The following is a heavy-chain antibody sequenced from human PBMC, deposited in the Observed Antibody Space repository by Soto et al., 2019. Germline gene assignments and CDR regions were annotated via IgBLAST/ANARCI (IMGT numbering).Heavy chain of an antibody. CDR3: AKVGANTNWFDP. V-gene: IGHV4-4*02. D-gene: IGHD1-26*01. CDR2: IYHSGST. J-gene: IGHJ5*02. CDR1: GGSISSSNW. Sequence: PSETLSLTCAVSGGSISSSNWWSWVRQPPGKGLEWTGEIYHSGSTNYNPSLKSRVTISVDKSKNQFTLKLSSVTAADTAVYYCAKVGANTNWFDPWGQGTLVTVSS.